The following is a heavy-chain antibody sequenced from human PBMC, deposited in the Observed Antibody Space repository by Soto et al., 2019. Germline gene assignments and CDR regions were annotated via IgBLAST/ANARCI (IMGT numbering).Heavy chain of an antibody. V-gene: IGHV3-74*01. Sequence: GGSLRLSCAASGFTFSSYWMHWVRQAPGKGLVWVSRINSDGSSTSYADSVKGRFTISRDNAKNTLYLQMNSLRAEDTAVYYCARAHPFAPFDYWGQGTLVTVSS. CDR2: INSDGSST. J-gene: IGHJ4*02. CDR1: GFTFSSYW. CDR3: ARAHPFAPFDY.